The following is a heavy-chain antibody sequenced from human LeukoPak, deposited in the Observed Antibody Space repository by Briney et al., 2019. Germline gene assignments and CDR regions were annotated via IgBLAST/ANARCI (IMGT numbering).Heavy chain of an antibody. D-gene: IGHD6-13*01. CDR2: ISYDGSNK. J-gene: IGHJ4*02. Sequence: GGSLRLSCAAPGFTFSSYAMHWVRQAPGKGLEWVAVISYDGSNKYYADSVKGRFTISRDNSKNTPYLRMNSLRAEDTAVYYCARVRPAAAGTPEDYWGQGTLVTVSS. CDR3: ARVRPAAAGTPEDY. CDR1: GFTFSSYA. V-gene: IGHV3-30-3*01.